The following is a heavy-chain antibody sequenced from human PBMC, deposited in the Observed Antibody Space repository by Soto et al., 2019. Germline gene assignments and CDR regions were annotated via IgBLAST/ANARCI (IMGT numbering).Heavy chain of an antibody. V-gene: IGHV4-30-4*02. J-gene: IGHJ5*02. CDR3: AQVVRFCSSPSCRGINCFVP. D-gene: IGHD2-2*01. CDR2: MFYAGTT. CDR1: GGSISSGDCY. Sequence: PSDTLSLTCSVSGGSISSGDCYWSWIRQPPGKGLEWIGYMFYAGTTYYNPSLKSRFTISMDTSKNHFSLRLTSVTAADTAEYHCAQVVRFCSSPSCRGINCFVPWGQGTRVTVSS.